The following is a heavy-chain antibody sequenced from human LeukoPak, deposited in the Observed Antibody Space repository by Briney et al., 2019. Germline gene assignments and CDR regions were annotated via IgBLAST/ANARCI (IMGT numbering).Heavy chain of an antibody. J-gene: IGHJ6*04. Sequence: GGSLRLSCAGSGFTFSSYSMNWVRQAPGKGLEWVSSISSSSSYIYYADSVKGRFTTSRYNAKNSLYLQMNSLRAEDTAVYYCAELGITMIGGVWGKGTTVTISS. V-gene: IGHV3-21*01. D-gene: IGHD3-10*02. CDR2: ISSSSSYI. CDR3: AELGITMIGGV. CDR1: GFTFSSYS.